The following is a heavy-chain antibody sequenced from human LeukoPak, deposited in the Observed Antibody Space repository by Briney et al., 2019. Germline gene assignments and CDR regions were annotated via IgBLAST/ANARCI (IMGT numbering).Heavy chain of an antibody. J-gene: IGHJ4*02. CDR2: IKQDGSEK. CDR1: GFIGGDGY. V-gene: IGHV3-7*01. D-gene: IGHD3-10*01. Sequence: GGSLRLSCAVSGFIGGDGYINWVRQAPGKGLEWVANIKQDGSEKYYVDSVKGRFSISRDNAKNSLYLQMNSLRAEDTAVYYCARDGPNPSWFGELSSYDYWGQGTLVTVSS. CDR3: ARDGPNPSWFGELSSYDY.